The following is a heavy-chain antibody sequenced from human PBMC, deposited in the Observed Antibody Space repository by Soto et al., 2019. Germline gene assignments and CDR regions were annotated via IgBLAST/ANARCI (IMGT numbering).Heavy chain of an antibody. CDR3: ARNLVGYCSSTSCPNKYYYYYGMDV. CDR2: IYPGDSDT. J-gene: IGHJ6*02. V-gene: IGHV5-51*01. D-gene: IGHD2-2*01. Sequence: GESLKISCKGSGYSFTSYWIGWVRQMPGKGLEWMGIIYPGDSDTRYSPSFQGQVTISADKSISTGYLQWSSLKASVTAMYYCARNLVGYCSSTSCPNKYYYYYGMDVWGQGTTVTVSS. CDR1: GYSFTSYW.